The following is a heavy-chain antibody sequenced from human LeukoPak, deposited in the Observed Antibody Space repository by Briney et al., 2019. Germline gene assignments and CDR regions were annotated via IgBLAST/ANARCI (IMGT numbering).Heavy chain of an antibody. J-gene: IGHJ4*02. CDR3: ARIHDYGDPDYFDY. V-gene: IGHV4-61*02. CDR2: IYSTGST. D-gene: IGHD4-17*01. Sequence: SETLSLTCTVSGVSISSGGHYWSWIRQPAGKGLEYLGRIYSTGSTNYNPSLRSRVTISADTSKNHFSLKLSSVTAADTAVYYCARIHDYGDPDYFDYWGQGTLVTVSS. CDR1: GVSISSGGHY.